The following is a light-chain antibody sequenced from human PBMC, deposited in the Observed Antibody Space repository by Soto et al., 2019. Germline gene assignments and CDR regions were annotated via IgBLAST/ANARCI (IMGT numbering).Light chain of an antibody. V-gene: IGLV2-23*02. Sequence: QSALTQPASVSGSPGQSITISCTGTSSDVGSYNLVSWYQQHPGKAPKLMIYEVSKRPSGVSNRFSGSKSGNTASLTISGLQAEDGADYYRCSYAGRRPVVFGGGTKLTVL. CDR2: EVS. CDR3: CSYAGRRPVV. J-gene: IGLJ2*01. CDR1: SSDVGSYNL.